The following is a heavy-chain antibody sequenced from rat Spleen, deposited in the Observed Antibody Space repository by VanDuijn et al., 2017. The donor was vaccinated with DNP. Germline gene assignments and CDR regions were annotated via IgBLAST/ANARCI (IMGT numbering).Heavy chain of an antibody. D-gene: IGHD1-9*01. Sequence: EVQLVESGGGVVQPGRSLKLSCAASGFTFSDYYMAWVRQAPTKCLEWVASISYEGSSTYYGDSVKGRFTISRDKAKSTLYLQMNSLRSEDTATYYCARHVKGHTTGTDYFDYWGQGVMVTVSS. V-gene: IGHV5-22*01. CDR1: GFTFSDYY. J-gene: IGHJ2*01. CDR3: ARHVKGHTTGTDYFDY. CDR2: ISYEGSST.